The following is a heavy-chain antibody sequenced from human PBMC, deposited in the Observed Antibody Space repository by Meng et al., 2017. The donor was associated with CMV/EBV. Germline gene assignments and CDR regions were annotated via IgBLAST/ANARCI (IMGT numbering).Heavy chain of an antibody. J-gene: IGHJ5*02. CDR3: ARDGAQKWELRNWFDP. D-gene: IGHD1-26*01. V-gene: IGHV3-21*01. CDR1: GFTVSSNY. CDR2: ISSSSSYI. Sequence: GESLKISCAASGFTVSSNYMNWVRQAPGKGLEWVSSISSSSSYIYYADSVKGRFTISRDNAKNSLYLQMNSLRAEDTAVYYCARDGAQKWELRNWFDPWGQGTLVTVSS.